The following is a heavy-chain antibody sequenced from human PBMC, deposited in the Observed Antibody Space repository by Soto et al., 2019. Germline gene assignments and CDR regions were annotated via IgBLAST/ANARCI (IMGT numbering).Heavy chain of an antibody. CDR3: ARAPMVLSRSYFDS. D-gene: IGHD2-8*01. J-gene: IGHJ4*02. CDR2: ISYSGNT. V-gene: IGHV4-59*01. CDR1: GGSISNFY. Sequence: KASETLSLTCTVSGGSISNFYWSRIRQPPGKGLEWIGYISYSGNTNYNPSPKSRVSISVDTSKNQLSLNLTSVTAADTAVYYCARAPMVLSRSYFDSWGQGTPVTVSS.